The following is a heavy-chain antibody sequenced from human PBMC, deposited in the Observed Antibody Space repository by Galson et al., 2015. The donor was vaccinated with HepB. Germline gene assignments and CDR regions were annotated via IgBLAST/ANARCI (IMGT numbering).Heavy chain of an antibody. CDR3: ARPDTYYDFWSGYPTDAFDI. J-gene: IGHJ3*02. D-gene: IGHD3-3*01. CDR2: IYPGDSDT. V-gene: IGHV5-51*01. Sequence: QSGAEVKKPGESLKISCKGSGYSFTSYWIGWVRQMPGKGLEWMGIIYPGDSDTRYSPSFQGQVTISADKSISTAYLQWSSLKASDTAMYYCARPDTYYDFWSGYPTDAFDIWGQGTMVTVSS. CDR1: GYSFTSYW.